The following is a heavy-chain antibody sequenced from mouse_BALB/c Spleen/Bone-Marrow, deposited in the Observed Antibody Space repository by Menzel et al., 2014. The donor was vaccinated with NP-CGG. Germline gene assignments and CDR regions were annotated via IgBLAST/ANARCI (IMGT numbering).Heavy chain of an antibody. J-gene: IGHJ4*01. V-gene: IGHV3-2*02. CDR2: ISYSGRT. Sequence: EVKLQESGPGLVKPSQSLSLTCTVTGYSITSDYAWNWIRQFPGNKLEWMGYISYSGRTNFNPSLKSRISITRDTSKNQFFLQLNSVTTEDTATYYCARWARDYAMDYWGQGTSVTASS. CDR3: ARWARDYAMDY. D-gene: IGHD3-1*01. CDR1: GYSITSDYA.